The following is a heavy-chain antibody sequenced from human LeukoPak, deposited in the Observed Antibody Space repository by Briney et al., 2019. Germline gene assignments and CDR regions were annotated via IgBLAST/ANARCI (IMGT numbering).Heavy chain of an antibody. V-gene: IGHV1-46*01. J-gene: IGHJ4*02. CDR2: INPSGGST. D-gene: IGHD4-17*01. CDR3: ARLGGDYGYYFDY. CDR1: GYTFTSYY. Sequence: GASVKVSCKASGYTFTSYYMHWVRQAPGQGLEWMGIINPSGGSTSYAQKFQGRVTMTRDTFTSTVYMELSSLGSEDTAVYYCARLGGDYGYYFDYWGQGTLVTVSS.